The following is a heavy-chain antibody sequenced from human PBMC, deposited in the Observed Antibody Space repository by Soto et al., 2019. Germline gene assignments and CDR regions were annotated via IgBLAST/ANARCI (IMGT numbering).Heavy chain of an antibody. Sequence: QVQLGESGGGVVQPGRSLRLSCAASGFTFSSYAMHWVRQAPGKGLEWVAVISYDGSNKYYADSVKGRFTISRDNSKNTLYLQMNSLRAEDTAVYYCAREHGVYYFDYWGQGTLVTVSS. CDR2: ISYDGSNK. CDR3: AREHGVYYFDY. J-gene: IGHJ4*02. V-gene: IGHV3-30-3*01. CDR1: GFTFSSYA. D-gene: IGHD6-13*01.